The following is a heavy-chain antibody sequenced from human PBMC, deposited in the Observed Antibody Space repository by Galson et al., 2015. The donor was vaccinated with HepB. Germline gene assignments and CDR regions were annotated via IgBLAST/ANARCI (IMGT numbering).Heavy chain of an antibody. CDR1: GYSFTSSW. J-gene: IGHJ2*01. CDR2: IDPSDSYT. CDR3: ARGPRYFDL. Sequence: QSGAEVKKPGESLRISCKGSGYSFTSSWITWVRQMPGKGLEWMGRIDPSDSYTNYSPSFQGHVTISADKPINIAYLQWSSLKASDTAMYYCARGPRYFDLWGRGTLVTVSS. V-gene: IGHV5-10-1*01.